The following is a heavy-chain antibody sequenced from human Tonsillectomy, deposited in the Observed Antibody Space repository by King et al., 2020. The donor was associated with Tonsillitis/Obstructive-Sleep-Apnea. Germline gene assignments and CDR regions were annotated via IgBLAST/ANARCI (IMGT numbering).Heavy chain of an antibody. D-gene: IGHD1-20*01. Sequence: VQLVESGGGLVKPGGSLRLSCAASGFSFSDAWMSWVRQAPGKGREWVGGIKGKSDGGTTDYGEPVKGGFTISREDSRNTLYLQRNSLKTEDTAVYYCTTDRVVSGTAFDNWGQGTLVTVSS. CDR1: GFSFSDAW. CDR2: IKGKSDGGTT. V-gene: IGHV3-15*01. CDR3: TTDRVVSGTAFDN. J-gene: IGHJ4*02.